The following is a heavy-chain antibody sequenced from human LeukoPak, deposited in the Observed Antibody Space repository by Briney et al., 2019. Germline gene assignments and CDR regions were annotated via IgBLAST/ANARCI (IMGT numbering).Heavy chain of an antibody. CDR2: ISGVGGTT. V-gene: IGHV3-23*01. CDR3: AKTYSSSWSTDY. CDR1: GFTFSSYV. Sequence: PGGSLRLSCAASGFTFSSYVMSWVRQAPGKGPEWVSAISGVGGTTYYADSVKGRFAISRDNSKNTLYLQMNSLRAEDTAVYYCAKTYSSSWSTDYWGQGTLVTVSS. J-gene: IGHJ4*02. D-gene: IGHD6-13*01.